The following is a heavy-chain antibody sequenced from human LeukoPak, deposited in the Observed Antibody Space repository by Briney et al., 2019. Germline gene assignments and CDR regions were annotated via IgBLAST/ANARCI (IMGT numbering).Heavy chain of an antibody. CDR2: IYYSGST. J-gene: IGHJ6*03. CDR1: GGSISSYY. CDR3: ARASHYYYYMDV. Sequence: SETLSLTCTVSGGSISSYYWSWIRQPPGKGLEWIGYIYYSGSTNYNPSLKSRVTISVKTSKNQFSLKLSSVTAADTAVYYCARASHYYYYMDVWGKGTTVTVSS. V-gene: IGHV4-59*08.